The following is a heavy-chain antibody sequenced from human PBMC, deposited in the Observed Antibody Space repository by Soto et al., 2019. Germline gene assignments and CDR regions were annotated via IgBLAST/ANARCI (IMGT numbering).Heavy chain of an antibody. J-gene: IGHJ4*02. CDR3: ARGGAHTAMANEY. D-gene: IGHD5-18*01. CDR2: ISFDGSTT. Sequence: GGSLRLSCAASGFTFSSYWMHWARQASGKGLVWVSRISFDGSTTTYADSVKGRFTISRDNAKNTLYLQMNSLRAEDTAVYYCARGGAHTAMANEYWGQGALVTVSS. V-gene: IGHV3-74*01. CDR1: GFTFSSYW.